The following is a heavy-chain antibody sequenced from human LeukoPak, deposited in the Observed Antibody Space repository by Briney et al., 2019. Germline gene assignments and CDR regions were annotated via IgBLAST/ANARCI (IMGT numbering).Heavy chain of an antibody. V-gene: IGHV1-69*13. CDR3: ARVAAVTYYYYYMDV. Sequence: SVKVSCKASGYTFTSYYMHWVRQAPGQGLEWMGGIIPIFGTANYAQKFQGRVTITADESTSTAYMELSSLRSEDTAVYYCARVAAVTYYYYYMDVWGKGTTVTVSS. CDR1: GYTFTSYY. D-gene: IGHD2-15*01. CDR2: IIPIFGTA. J-gene: IGHJ6*03.